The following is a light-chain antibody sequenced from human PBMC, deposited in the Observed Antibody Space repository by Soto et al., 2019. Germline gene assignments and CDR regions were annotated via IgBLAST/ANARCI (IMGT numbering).Light chain of an antibody. V-gene: IGKV3-20*01. J-gene: IGKJ1*01. CDR3: QQYNNWPQT. CDR1: QSVSGSY. CDR2: GAS. Sequence: ENVLTQSPGTLSLSPGERATLSCRASQSVSGSYLAWYQQKPGQAPRLLIYGASSRATGIPGRFSGSGSGTDFTLTISSLQSEDFAVYSCQQYNNWPQTFGQGTKVDIK.